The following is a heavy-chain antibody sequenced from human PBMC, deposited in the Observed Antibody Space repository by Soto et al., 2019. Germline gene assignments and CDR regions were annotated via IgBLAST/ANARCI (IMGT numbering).Heavy chain of an antibody. J-gene: IGHJ4*02. Sequence: GGSLRLSCAASGFTFSHYSMNWVRQAPGKGLEWVSYISSGSSTIYYADSVKGRFTISRDNAKNSLSLQMNSLRAEDTAVYYCAAGYDPYYFDYWGQGTLVTVSS. CDR3: AAGYDPYYFDY. CDR1: GFTFSHYS. CDR2: ISSGSSTI. V-gene: IGHV3-48*01. D-gene: IGHD5-12*01.